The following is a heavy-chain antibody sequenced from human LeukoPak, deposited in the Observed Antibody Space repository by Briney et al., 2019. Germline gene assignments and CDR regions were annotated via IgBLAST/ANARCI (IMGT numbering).Heavy chain of an antibody. CDR3: ARGSDSSGYYFFPNFDY. Sequence: NPSETLSLTCTVSGGSISSYYWSWIRQPPGKGLEWIGYIYYSGSTNYNPSLKSRVTISVDTSKNQFSLKLSSVTAADTAVYYCARGSDSSGYYFFPNFDYWGQGTLVTVSS. CDR2: IYYSGST. V-gene: IGHV4-59*01. J-gene: IGHJ4*02. CDR1: GGSISSYY. D-gene: IGHD3-22*01.